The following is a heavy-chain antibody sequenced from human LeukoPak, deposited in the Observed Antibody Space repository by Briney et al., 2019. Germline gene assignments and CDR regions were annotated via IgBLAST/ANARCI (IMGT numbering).Heavy chain of an antibody. D-gene: IGHD4-17*01. Sequence: GGSLRLSCTASGFTFSIHWMSWVRQAPGKGLEWVANMKQDGSEKYYVDSVKGRFTISRDNAKNSLYLQMNSLRAEDTAVYYCARDYPYGDYGHYYYGMDVWGQGTTVTVSS. CDR1: GFTFSIHW. CDR2: MKQDGSEK. CDR3: ARDYPYGDYGHYYYGMDV. J-gene: IGHJ6*02. V-gene: IGHV3-7*01.